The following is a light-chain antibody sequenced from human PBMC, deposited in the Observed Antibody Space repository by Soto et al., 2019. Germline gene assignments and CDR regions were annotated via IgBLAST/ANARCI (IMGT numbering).Light chain of an antibody. J-gene: IGKJ1*01. CDR3: QQGYSTLPET. CDR2: AAS. V-gene: IGKV1-39*01. CDR1: QSISSY. Sequence: DIQMTQSPSSLSASVGDRVTITCRASQSISSYLNWYQQKPGKAPKLLIYAASSLQSGVPSRFSGSGSGTDFTLTISSLQPEYFATYYCQQGYSTLPETFGQGTKVEIK.